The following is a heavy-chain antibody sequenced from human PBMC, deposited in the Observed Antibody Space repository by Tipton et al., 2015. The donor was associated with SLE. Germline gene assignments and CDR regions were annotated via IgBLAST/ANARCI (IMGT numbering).Heavy chain of an antibody. Sequence: ILSLTCTVSGGSISSYYWSWIRQPPGKGLEWIGYMYYSGNTNYNPSLKSRVTISVDTSKNHFSLKLSSVTAADTAVYYCATHLGPEWMATKRGYFDLWGRGTLVSVSS. CDR3: ATHLGPEWMATKRGYFDL. D-gene: IGHD5-24*01. CDR2: MYYSGNT. V-gene: IGHV4-59*08. J-gene: IGHJ2*01. CDR1: GGSISSYY.